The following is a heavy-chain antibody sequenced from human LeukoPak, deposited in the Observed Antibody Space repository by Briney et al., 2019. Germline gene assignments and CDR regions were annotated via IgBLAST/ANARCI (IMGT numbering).Heavy chain of an antibody. J-gene: IGHJ4*02. CDR2: IYSGGST. CDR3: ARGLHRIAVAGKGSHPFDY. CDR1: GFTVSSNY. D-gene: IGHD6-13*01. Sequence: PGGSLRLSFAASGFTVSSNYMSWVRQAPGKGLEWVSVIYSGGSTYYADSVKGRFTISRDNSKDTLYPQMNSLRAEDTAVYYCARGLHRIAVAGKGSHPFDYWGQGTLVTVSS. V-gene: IGHV3-53*05.